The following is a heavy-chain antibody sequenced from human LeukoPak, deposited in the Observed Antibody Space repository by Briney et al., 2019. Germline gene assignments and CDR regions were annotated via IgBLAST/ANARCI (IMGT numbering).Heavy chain of an antibody. D-gene: IGHD6-19*01. CDR2: IHYSGST. CDR1: GGSIRSYL. V-gene: IGHV4-59*01. J-gene: IGHJ4*02. Sequence: PSETLSLTCTVSGGSIRSYLWSWIRQPPGKGLEWIGYIHYSGSTNYNPSLKSRVTISVDTSMNQFSLRLSSVTAADTAVYYCARWSSGWYADYWGQGTLVTVPS. CDR3: ARWSSGWYADY.